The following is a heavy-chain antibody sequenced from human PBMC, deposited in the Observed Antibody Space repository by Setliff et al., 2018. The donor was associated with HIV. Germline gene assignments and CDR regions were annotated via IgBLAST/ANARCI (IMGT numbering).Heavy chain of an antibody. D-gene: IGHD3-10*01. J-gene: IGHJ4*02. CDR2: IKSKTDGGTT. CDR3: NMGHYRKSSE. V-gene: IGHV3-15*01. Sequence: PGGSLRLSCAASGFTFNDAWMTWVRQAPGKGLEWVGHIKSKTDGGTTDYGAPVKGRFTISRDNTKYTLFLQMDRLRVEDTAVYYCNMGHYRKSSEWGRGTLVTVS. CDR1: GFTFNDAW.